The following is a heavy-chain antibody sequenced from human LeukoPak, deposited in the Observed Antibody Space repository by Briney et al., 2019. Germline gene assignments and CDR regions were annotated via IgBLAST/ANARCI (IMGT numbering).Heavy chain of an antibody. V-gene: IGHV3-11*01. CDR1: GFTFSDYY. CDR3: AKHNGRPFTMIVVVIKNGMDV. Sequence: GGSLRLSCAASGFTFSDYYMSWIRQAPGKGLEWVSYISSSGSTIYYADSVKGRFTISRDNSKNTLYLQMNSLRAEDTAVYYCAKHNGRPFTMIVVVIKNGMDVWGQGTTVTVSS. J-gene: IGHJ6*02. D-gene: IGHD3-22*01. CDR2: ISSSGSTI.